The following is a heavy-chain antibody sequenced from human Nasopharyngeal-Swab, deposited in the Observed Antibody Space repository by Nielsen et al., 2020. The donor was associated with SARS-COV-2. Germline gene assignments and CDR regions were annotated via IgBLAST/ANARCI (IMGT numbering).Heavy chain of an antibody. CDR1: GFTFSSHG. V-gene: IGHV3-33*01. Sequence: GGALRLSRAASGFTFSSHGMHWVRQAPGKGLEWVAVIWYDGSNKYYADSVKGRFTISRDNSKNTLYLQMNSLRAEDTAVYYCARERDYGDYAVFDYWGQGTLVTVSS. CDR3: ARERDYGDYAVFDY. D-gene: IGHD4-17*01. CDR2: IWYDGSNK. J-gene: IGHJ4*02.